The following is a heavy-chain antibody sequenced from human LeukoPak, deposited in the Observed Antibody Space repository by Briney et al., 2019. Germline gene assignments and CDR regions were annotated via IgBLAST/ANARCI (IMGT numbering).Heavy chain of an antibody. D-gene: IGHD3-16*02. Sequence: SVKVSCKASGGTFSSYAISWVRQAPGQGLEWMGGIIPIFGTANYAQKFQGRATITADKSTSTAYMELSSLRSEDTAVYYCAREYLYDYVWGSYRWRGFDYWGQGTLVTVSS. CDR1: GGTFSSYA. CDR2: IIPIFGTA. V-gene: IGHV1-69*06. J-gene: IGHJ4*02. CDR3: AREYLYDYVWGSYRWRGFDY.